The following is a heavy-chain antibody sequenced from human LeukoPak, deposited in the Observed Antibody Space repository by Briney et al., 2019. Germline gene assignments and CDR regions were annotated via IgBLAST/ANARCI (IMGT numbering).Heavy chain of an antibody. CDR1: GGSISSYY. Sequence: SETLSLTCTVSGGSISSYYWSWIRQPPGKGLEWIGYIYYSGSTDYNPSLKRRVTISVDTSKNQFSLKLSSVTAAHTAVYYCARTPRGSGWYGRTRNWFDPWGQGTLVTVSS. V-gene: IGHV4-59*08. D-gene: IGHD6-19*01. CDR3: ARTPRGSGWYGRTRNWFDP. CDR2: IYYSGST. J-gene: IGHJ5*02.